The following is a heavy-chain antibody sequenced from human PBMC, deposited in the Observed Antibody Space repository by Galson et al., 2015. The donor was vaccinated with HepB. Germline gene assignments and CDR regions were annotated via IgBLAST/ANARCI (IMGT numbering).Heavy chain of an antibody. CDR3: ARVFGGGCSGGICLLGDAFDI. CDR2: INACNGNT. V-gene: IGHV1-3*01. Sequence: SVKVSCKASGYTFTSYAMSWVRQAPGQRLEWMGWINACNGNTKYSQNFQGRVTITRDTSASTAYMELSSLRSEDTAVYYCARVFGGGCSGGICLLGDAFDIWGQRTMVTVSS. J-gene: IGHJ3*02. D-gene: IGHD2-15*01. CDR1: GYTFTSYA.